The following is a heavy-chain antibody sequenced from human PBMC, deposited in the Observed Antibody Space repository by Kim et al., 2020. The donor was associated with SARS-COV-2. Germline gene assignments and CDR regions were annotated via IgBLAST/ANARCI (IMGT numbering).Heavy chain of an antibody. Sequence: GGSLRLSCAASGFTFDDYAMHWVRQAPGKGLEWVSGISWNSGSIGYADSVKGRFTISRDNAKNSLYLQMNSLRAEDTALYYCARLGWFGEGGMDVWGQGTTVTVSS. J-gene: IGHJ6*02. V-gene: IGHV3-9*01. CDR1: GFTFDDYA. CDR2: ISWNSGSI. D-gene: IGHD3-10*01. CDR3: ARLGWFGEGGMDV.